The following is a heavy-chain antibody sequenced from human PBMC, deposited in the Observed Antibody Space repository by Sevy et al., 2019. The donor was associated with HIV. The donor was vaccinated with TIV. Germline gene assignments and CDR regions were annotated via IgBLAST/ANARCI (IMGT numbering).Heavy chain of an antibody. D-gene: IGHD6-13*01. CDR2: INPNSGGT. CDR3: AREGSSWTYYYGMDV. V-gene: IGHV1-2*02. J-gene: IGHJ6*02. Sequence: ASVKVSCKASGYTFTGYYMHWVRQAPGQGLEWMGWINPNSGGTNYAQKFQGRVTMTRDTSISTAYMELSRLRSDDTAVYYCAREGSSWTYYYGMDVWGQGSTVTVSS. CDR1: GYTFTGYY.